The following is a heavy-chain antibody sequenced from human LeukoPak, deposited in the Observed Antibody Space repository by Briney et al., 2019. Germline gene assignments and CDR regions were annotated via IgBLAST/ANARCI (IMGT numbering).Heavy chain of an antibody. J-gene: IGHJ4*02. D-gene: IGHD2-2*01. CDR2: INWNGGST. V-gene: IGHV3-20*04. Sequence: RSGGSLRLSCAAPGFTFSSYDMSWVRQAPGKGLEWVSGINWNGGSTGYADSVKGRFTISRDNAKNSLYLQMNSLRAEDTALYYCARDLGYCSSTSCYGGRFDYWGQGTLVTVSS. CDR1: GFTFSSYD. CDR3: ARDLGYCSSTSCYGGRFDY.